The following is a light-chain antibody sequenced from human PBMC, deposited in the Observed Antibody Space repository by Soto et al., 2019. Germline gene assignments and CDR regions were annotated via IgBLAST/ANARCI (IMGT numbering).Light chain of an antibody. CDR3: QQYSVWPLVT. CDR1: QSVGTY. CDR2: GAS. Sequence: EIVMTQSPATLSVSPGERATLSCRASQSVGTYLAWYQQKPGQTPRLLIFGASTRATGIPARFSVSGSGSEFTLTICSLQSEDFAVYSCQQYSVWPLVTFGGGTKVEIK. J-gene: IGKJ4*01. V-gene: IGKV3-15*01.